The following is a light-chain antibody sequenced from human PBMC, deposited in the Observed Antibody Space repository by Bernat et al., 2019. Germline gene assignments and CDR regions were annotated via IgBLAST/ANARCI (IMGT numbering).Light chain of an antibody. CDR1: QNIGRY. J-gene: IGKJ2*01. V-gene: IGKV1-39*01. CDR2: KTS. Sequence: QMTQSPSSLSASVGDRVIITCRASQNIGRYLNWYQQKSGRAPRLLIYKTSTLASGVPSRFSGSGSGTDFTLTISCLQPEDFATYFCQQSYHDLYTFGQGTKV. CDR3: QQSYHDLYT.